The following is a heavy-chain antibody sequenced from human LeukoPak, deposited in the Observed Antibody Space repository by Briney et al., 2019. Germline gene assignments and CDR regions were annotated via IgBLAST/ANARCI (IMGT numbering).Heavy chain of an antibody. Sequence: SETLSLTCTVSGGSISSYYWSWIRQPAGKGLEWIGSVYYRGTPYYSASLKSRVTISIDTSKSQFFLKVNSVTAADTAVYYCAREEAYYYYMDVWGKGTTVTVSS. V-gene: IGHV4-4*07. CDR3: AREEAYYYYMDV. CDR1: GGSISSYY. J-gene: IGHJ6*03. CDR2: VYYRGTP.